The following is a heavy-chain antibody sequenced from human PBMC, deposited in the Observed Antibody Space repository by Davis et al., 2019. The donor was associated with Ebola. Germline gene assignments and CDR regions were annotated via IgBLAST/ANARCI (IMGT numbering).Heavy chain of an antibody. CDR1: GDSVSTNSGG. D-gene: IGHD5-18*01. J-gene: IGHJ6*02. CDR2: TYYTFKWFN. Sequence: HSQTLSLTCAISGDSVSTNSGGWNWIRQSPSRGLEWLGSTYYTFKWFNDCGQSVTGRITINPDTSMNQFSLHLHSVTPEDMAVYYCARGWLRGGMDVWGEGTTVTV. CDR3: ARGWLRGGMDV. V-gene: IGHV6-1*01.